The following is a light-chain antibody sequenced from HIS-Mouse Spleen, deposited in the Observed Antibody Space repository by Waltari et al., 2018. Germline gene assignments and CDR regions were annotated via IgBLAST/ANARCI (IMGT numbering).Light chain of an antibody. J-gene: IGKJ4*01. V-gene: IGKV3-11*01. Sequence: EIVLTQSPATLSFSPGERPTLSCRASQSVSSYLAWYQQKPGQAPRLLIYDASNRATGIPARFSGSGSGTDFTLTISSLEPEDFAVYYCQQRSNWLTFGGGTKVEIK. CDR2: DAS. CDR1: QSVSSY. CDR3: QQRSNWLT.